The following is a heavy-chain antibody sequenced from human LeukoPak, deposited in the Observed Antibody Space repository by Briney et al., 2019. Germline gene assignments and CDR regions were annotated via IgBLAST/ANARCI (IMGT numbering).Heavy chain of an antibody. V-gene: IGHV4-4*07. CDR1: GGSISSYY. CDR3: ARDRLEDIVVVPAEEGAFDI. J-gene: IGHJ3*02. D-gene: IGHD2-2*01. Sequence: SETLSLTCTVSGGSISSYYWSWIRQPAGKGLEWIGRIYTSGSTNYNPSLKSRVTMSVDTSKNQFSLKLSSVTAADTAVYYCARDRLEDIVVVPAEEGAFDIWGQGTMVTVSS. CDR2: IYTSGST.